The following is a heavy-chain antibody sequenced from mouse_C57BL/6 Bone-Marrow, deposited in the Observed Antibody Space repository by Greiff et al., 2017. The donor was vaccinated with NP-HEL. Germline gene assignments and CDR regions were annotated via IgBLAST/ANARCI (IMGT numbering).Heavy chain of an antibody. V-gene: IGHV1-63*01. Sequence: QVQLQQSGAELVRPGTSVKMSCKASGYTFTNYWIGWAKQRPGHGLEWIGDIYPGGGYTNYNEKFKGKATLTADKSSSTAYMQFSSLTSEDSAIYCCARSGDGSYYFDYWGQGNTLTVSS. J-gene: IGHJ2*01. D-gene: IGHD2-3*01. CDR1: GYTFTNYW. CDR2: IYPGGGYT. CDR3: ARSGDGSYYFDY.